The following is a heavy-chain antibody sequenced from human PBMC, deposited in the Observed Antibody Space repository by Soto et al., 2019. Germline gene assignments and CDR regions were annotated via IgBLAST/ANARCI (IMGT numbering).Heavy chain of an antibody. J-gene: IGHJ4*02. CDR1: GFTFTSSA. CDR3: AAERTLGSSGYYPRFDY. V-gene: IGHV1-58*01. Sequence: SVKVSCKASGFTFTSSAVQWVRQARGQRLEWIGWIVVGSGNTNYAQKFQERVTITRDMSTSTAYMELSSLRSEDTAVYYCAAERTLGSSGYYPRFDYWGQGTLVTVSS. CDR2: IVVGSGNT. D-gene: IGHD3-22*01.